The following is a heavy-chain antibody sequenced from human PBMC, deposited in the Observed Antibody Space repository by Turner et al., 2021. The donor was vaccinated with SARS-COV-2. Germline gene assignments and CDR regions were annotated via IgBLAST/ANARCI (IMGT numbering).Heavy chain of an antibody. V-gene: IGHV1-2*02. D-gene: IGHD5-18*01. CDR2: SNPNSCGT. CDR3: ATDSYGTL. Sequence: QVRRVQSGAEEKKHGASVKVSCKASGYTFTDYYMHWVRQAPGQGVGLFGWSNPNSCGTNYAQKFLGRVTMTRDTSISTDYMELSGMGSDDTAGYYCATDSYGTLWGQGTLVTVSS. CDR1: GYTFTDYY. J-gene: IGHJ4*02.